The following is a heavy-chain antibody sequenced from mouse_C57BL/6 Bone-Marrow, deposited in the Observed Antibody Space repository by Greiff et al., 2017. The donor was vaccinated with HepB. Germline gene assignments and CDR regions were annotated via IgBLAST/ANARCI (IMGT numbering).Heavy chain of an antibody. D-gene: IGHD4-1*01. CDR2: IDPSDSYT. J-gene: IGHJ2*01. CDR3: ARSWVRFDY. Sequence: QVQLQQPGAELVRPGTSVKLSCKASGYTFTSYWMHWVKQRPGQGLEWIGVIDPSDSYTNYNQKFKGKATLTVDTSSSTAYMQLSSLTSEDSAVYYCARSWVRFDYWGQGTTLTVSS. V-gene: IGHV1-59*01. CDR1: GYTFTSYW.